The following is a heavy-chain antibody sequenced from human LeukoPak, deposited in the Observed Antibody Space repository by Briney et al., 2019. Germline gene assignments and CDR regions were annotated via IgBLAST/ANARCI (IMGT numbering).Heavy chain of an antibody. CDR3: ARWGYYGSGSYCFDY. D-gene: IGHD3-10*01. J-gene: IGHJ4*02. Sequence: PGGSLRLSCVASGFTFSSYAMSWVRQAPEKGLEWVSVISGSGGTTHDADSVKGRFTISRDNSKNTLYLQMNSLRAEDTAVYYCARWGYYGSGSYCFDYWGQGTLVTVSS. V-gene: IGHV3-23*01. CDR1: GFTFSSYA. CDR2: ISGSGGTT.